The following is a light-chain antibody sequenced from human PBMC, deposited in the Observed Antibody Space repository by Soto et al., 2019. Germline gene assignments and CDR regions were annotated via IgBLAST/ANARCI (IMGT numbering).Light chain of an antibody. CDR2: GAS. Sequence: EIVMTQSPATLSVSPGERATLSCRASQSVSGNLAWYQQKPGQSPRLLIYGASTRAIGIPARFSGSGSGTEFTLTISSLQSEDFAVYYCQHSNGWPAWTVGQGTKVEV. CDR3: QHSNGWPAWT. V-gene: IGKV3-15*01. CDR1: QSVSGN. J-gene: IGKJ1*01.